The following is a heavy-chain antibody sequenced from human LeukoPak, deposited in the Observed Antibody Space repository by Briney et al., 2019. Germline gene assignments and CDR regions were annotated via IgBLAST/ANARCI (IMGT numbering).Heavy chain of an antibody. V-gene: IGHV1-2*02. D-gene: IGHD6-13*01. CDR1: GYTFTGYY. CDR3: ARDPYSSSYLDY. CDR2: INPNSGGA. Sequence: GASVKVSCKASGYTFTGYYMHWVRQAPGQGLEWMGWINPNSGGANYAQKFQGRVTMTRDTSISTAYMELSRLRSDDTAVYYCARDPYSSSYLDYWGQGTLVTVSS. J-gene: IGHJ4*02.